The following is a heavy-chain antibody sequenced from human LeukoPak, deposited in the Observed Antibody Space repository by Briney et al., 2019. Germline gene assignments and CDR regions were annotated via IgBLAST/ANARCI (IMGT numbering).Heavy chain of an antibody. CDR1: GGSFSDYY. CDR3: ASQKYYYGSGSYYKEGFDY. D-gene: IGHD3-10*01. CDR2: ISSSSSYT. Sequence: PSETLSLTCAVYGGSFSDYYMSWIRQAPGKGLEWVSYISSSSSYTNYADSVKGRFTISRDNAKNSLYLQMNSLRAEDTAVYYCASQKYYYGSGSYYKEGFDYWGQGTLVTVSS. V-gene: IGHV3-11*03. J-gene: IGHJ4*02.